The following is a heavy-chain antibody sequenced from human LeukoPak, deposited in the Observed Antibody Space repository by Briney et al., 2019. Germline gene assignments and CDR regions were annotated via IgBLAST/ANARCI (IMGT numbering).Heavy chain of an antibody. D-gene: IGHD3-3*01. Sequence: GGSLRLSCAASGFTFSGSAMHWVRQASGKGLEWVGHIGNKVSDYATEYAASLRGRFTISRDDSKDTAYLQVNSLKTEDTAVYYCAGNYDSWTGLNYWGQGTLVTVSS. CDR1: GFTFSGSA. V-gene: IGHV3-73*01. J-gene: IGHJ4*02. CDR2: IGNKVSDYAT. CDR3: AGNYDSWTGLNY.